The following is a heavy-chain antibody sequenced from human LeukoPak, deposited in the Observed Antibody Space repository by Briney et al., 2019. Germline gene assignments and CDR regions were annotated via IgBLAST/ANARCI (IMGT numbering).Heavy chain of an antibody. Sequence: KPSETLSLPCTVSGGSISIYYWRWIRQPPGKGLEWIGYIYYSGSTNYYPSLRSRVTISVDTSKNQFSLKLSSVTAADTAVYYCAAADIVVVTATGAVDAFDIWGQGTMVTVSS. D-gene: IGHD2-21*02. CDR3: AAADIVVVTATGAVDAFDI. CDR2: IYYSGST. V-gene: IGHV4-59*08. CDR1: GGSISIYY. J-gene: IGHJ3*02.